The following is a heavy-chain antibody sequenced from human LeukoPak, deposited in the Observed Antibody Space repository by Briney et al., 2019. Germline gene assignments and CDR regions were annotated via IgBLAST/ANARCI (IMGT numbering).Heavy chain of an antibody. Sequence: GGSLRLSCAAPGFAFSSYAMHWVRQAPGKGLEWVALIWYDGSNKYYADSVKGRFTISRDNSKNTLYLQMNSLRVEDTAVYYCARAGTNWYPPANYGMDVWGQGTTVTVSS. CDR2: IWYDGSNK. J-gene: IGHJ6*02. V-gene: IGHV3-33*01. CDR3: ARAGTNWYPPANYGMDV. D-gene: IGHD6-13*01. CDR1: GFAFSSYA.